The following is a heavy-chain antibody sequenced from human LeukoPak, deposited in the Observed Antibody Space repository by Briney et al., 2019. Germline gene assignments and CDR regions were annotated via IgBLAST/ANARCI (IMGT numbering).Heavy chain of an antibody. CDR1: GFTFSSYA. CDR2: ISGSGGST. Sequence: GGSLRLSCAASGFTFSSYAMSWVRQAPGKGLEWVSAISGSGGSTYYADSVKGRFTISRDNSKNTLYLQMNSLRAEDTAVYYCAKVRQFGGVIVHYYFDYWGQGTLVTVSS. V-gene: IGHV3-23*01. J-gene: IGHJ4*02. D-gene: IGHD3-16*02. CDR3: AKVRQFGGVIVHYYFDY.